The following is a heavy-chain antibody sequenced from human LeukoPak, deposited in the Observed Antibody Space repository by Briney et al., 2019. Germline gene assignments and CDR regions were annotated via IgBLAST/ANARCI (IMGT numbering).Heavy chain of an antibody. CDR3: AGRGSGSYFDY. D-gene: IGHD3-10*01. CDR2: ISGSGGST. J-gene: IGHJ4*02. Sequence: GGSLRLSCAASGFTFSSYAMSWVRQAPGKGLEWVSAISGSGGSTYYADSVKGRFTISRDNSKNTLHLQMYSLRAEDTAVYYCAGRGSGSYFDYWGQGTLVTVSS. CDR1: GFTFSSYA. V-gene: IGHV3-23*01.